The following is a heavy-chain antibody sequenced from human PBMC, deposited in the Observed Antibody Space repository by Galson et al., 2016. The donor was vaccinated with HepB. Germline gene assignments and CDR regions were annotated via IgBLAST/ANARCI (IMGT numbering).Heavy chain of an antibody. Sequence: SLRLSCAASGFTFSNFWMHWVRQAPGKGLVWLAHISRDGSYTDYADSVRGRFTISRDNAKSTLYLQMNSLRAEDTALYYCVRDLYGRDDFWGQGTLVTVSS. J-gene: IGHJ4*02. D-gene: IGHD2/OR15-2a*01. CDR1: GFTFSNFW. V-gene: IGHV3-74*01. CDR2: ISRDGSYT. CDR3: VRDLYGRDDF.